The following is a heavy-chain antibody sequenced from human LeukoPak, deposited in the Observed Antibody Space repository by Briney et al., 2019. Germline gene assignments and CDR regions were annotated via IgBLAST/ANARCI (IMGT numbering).Heavy chain of an antibody. D-gene: IGHD5-18*01. Sequence: GGSLRLSCAASGFTFSSYEMNWVRQAPGKGLEWVSYISSSGSTICYADSVKGRFTISRDNAKNSLYLQMNSLRAEDTAVYYCARDGHSYGFSWGQGTLVTVSS. CDR1: GFTFSSYE. CDR3: ARDGHSYGFS. CDR2: ISSSGSTI. V-gene: IGHV3-48*03. J-gene: IGHJ4*02.